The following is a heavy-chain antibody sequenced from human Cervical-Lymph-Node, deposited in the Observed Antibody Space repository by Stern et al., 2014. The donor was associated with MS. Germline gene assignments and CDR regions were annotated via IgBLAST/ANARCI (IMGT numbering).Heavy chain of an antibody. V-gene: IGHV1-18*04. CDR2: ISSYNGHT. D-gene: IGHD2-21*01. J-gene: IGHJ4*02. CDR1: GYNFMTYG. Sequence: QVQLVESGAEVKKPGTSVKVSCQASGYNFMTYGISWVRQAPGQGLEWLGWISSYNGHTSFARDLRDRFSVSADPSTTTAYLELRNLTSDDTAIYYCARATHVVVMTSISSFFDHWGQGTLLIVSS. CDR3: ARATHVVVMTSISSFFDH.